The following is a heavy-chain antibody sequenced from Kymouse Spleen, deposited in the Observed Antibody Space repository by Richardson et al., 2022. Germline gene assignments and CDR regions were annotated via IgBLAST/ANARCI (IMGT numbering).Heavy chain of an antibody. J-gene: IGHJ4*02. CDR2: IYSCGST. CDR1: GFTVSSNY. Sequence: EVQLVESGGGLIQPGGSLRLSCAASGFTVSSNYMSWVRQAPGKGLEWVSVIYSCGSTYYADSVKGRFTISRDNSKNTLYLQMNSLRAEDTAVYYCARDGFHYDILTGYYSYFDYWGQGTLVTVSS. CDR3: ARDGFHYDILTGYYSYFDY. D-gene: IGHD3-9*01. V-gene: IGHV3-66*03.